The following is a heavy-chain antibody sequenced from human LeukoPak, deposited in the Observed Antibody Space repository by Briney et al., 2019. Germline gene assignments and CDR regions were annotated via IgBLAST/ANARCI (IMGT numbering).Heavy chain of an antibody. CDR2: MTASSSHI. D-gene: IGHD1-1*01. CDR1: GFTFSSYS. CDR3: ARDANWSSDN. V-gene: IGHV3-21*03. Sequence: PGGSLRLSCASSGFTFSSYSMNRIRQAPGKGLEWVSSMTASSSHIWYADVVKGRFTISRDNAKNSLYLQMNSLTADDTGVYYCARDANWSSDNWGQGTLVTVSS. J-gene: IGHJ4*02.